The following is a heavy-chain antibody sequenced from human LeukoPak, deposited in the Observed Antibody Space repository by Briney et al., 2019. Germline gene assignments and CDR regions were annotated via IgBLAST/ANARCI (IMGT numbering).Heavy chain of an antibody. D-gene: IGHD2-2*01. V-gene: IGHV3-74*01. CDR3: ACRFAIYYYGMDV. CDR2: INSDGTTT. Sequence: GGSLRLSCAASGFTFSSYWMHWVRQAPGKGLVWVSRINSDGTTTGYADSVKGRFTISRDNAQNTLYLQMNSLGAEDTAVYYCACRFAIYYYGMDVWGQGTTVTVSS. J-gene: IGHJ6*02. CDR1: GFTFSSYW.